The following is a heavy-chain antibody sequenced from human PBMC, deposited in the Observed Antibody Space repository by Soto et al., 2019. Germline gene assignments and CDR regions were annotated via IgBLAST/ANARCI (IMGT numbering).Heavy chain of an antibody. CDR3: VWQSDFTSRFY. D-gene: IGHD2-2*01. CDR1: GFTFIYAW. V-gene: IGHV3-15*07. CDR2: IKSKASGGTI. J-gene: IGHJ4*02. Sequence: GGSLRLSCVASGFTFIYAWMNWVRQAPGKGLEWVGRIKSKASGGTIDYAAPVKGRFTVSRDDSKNTLYLDMNSLEVEDTAVYFCVWQSDFTSRFYWGQGTLVTVS.